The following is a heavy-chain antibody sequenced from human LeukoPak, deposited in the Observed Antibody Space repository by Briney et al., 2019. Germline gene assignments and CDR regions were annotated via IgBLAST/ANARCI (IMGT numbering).Heavy chain of an antibody. J-gene: IGHJ6*03. CDR2: IIPIFGTA. Sequence: ASVKVSCKASGGTFSSYAISWVRQAPGQGLEWMGGIIPIFGTANYAQKFQGRVTITADESTSTAYTELSSLRSEDTAVYYCARGVIAASTVTSTLIYYYYYMDVWGKGTTVTISS. V-gene: IGHV1-69*13. CDR1: GGTFSSYA. CDR3: ARGVIAASTVTSTLIYYYYYMDV. D-gene: IGHD4-17*01.